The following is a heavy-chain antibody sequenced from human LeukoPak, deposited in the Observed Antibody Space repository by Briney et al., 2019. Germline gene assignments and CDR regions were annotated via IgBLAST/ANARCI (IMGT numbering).Heavy chain of an antibody. V-gene: IGHV3-48*02. CDR2: IGSSSSTI. Sequence: PGGSLRLSCAASGFTFSSYSMNWVRQAPGKGLEWVSYIGSSSSTIYYADSVKGRFTISRDNAKNSLYLQMNSLRDEDTAVYYCASLYGSGSYVAYYYGMDVWGQGTTVTVSS. D-gene: IGHD3-10*01. CDR1: GFTFSSYS. J-gene: IGHJ6*02. CDR3: ASLYGSGSYVAYYYGMDV.